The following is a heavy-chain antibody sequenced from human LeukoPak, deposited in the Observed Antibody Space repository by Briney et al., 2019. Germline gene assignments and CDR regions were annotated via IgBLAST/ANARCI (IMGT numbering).Heavy chain of an antibody. CDR1: GYSISSGYY. V-gene: IGHV4-38-2*01. CDR2: IYHSGST. D-gene: IGHD3-16*01. CDR3: ARHRVWKGYYFDY. Sequence: PSETLSPTCAVSGYSISSGYYWGWIRQPPGKGLEWIGSIYHSGSTYYNPSLKSRVTISVDTSKNQFSLKLSPVTAADTAVYYCARHRVWKGYYFDYWGQGTLVTVSS. J-gene: IGHJ4*02.